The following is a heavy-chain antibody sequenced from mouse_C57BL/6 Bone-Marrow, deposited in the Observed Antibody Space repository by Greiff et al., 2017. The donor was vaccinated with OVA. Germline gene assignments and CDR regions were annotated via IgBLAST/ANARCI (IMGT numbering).Heavy chain of an antibody. CDR1: GYTFTSSW. Sequence: VQLKQPGAELVRPGSSVKLSCKASGYTFTSSWMHWVTQRPIQSLEWIGNIDTSDSETHYNQKFKDKATLTVDKSSITAYMQLSSLTSEDSAVYYCATDGPYWYFDVWGTGTTVTVSS. CDR2: IDTSDSET. V-gene: IGHV1-52*01. CDR3: ATDGPYWYFDV. D-gene: IGHD2-3*01. J-gene: IGHJ1*03.